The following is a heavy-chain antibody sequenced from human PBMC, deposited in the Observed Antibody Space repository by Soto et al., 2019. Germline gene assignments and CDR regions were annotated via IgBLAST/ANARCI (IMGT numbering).Heavy chain of an antibody. CDR3: ARGAGLCSGGSCYSDNWFDP. CDR1: GFTFTSSA. D-gene: IGHD2-15*01. Sequence: GASVKVSCKASGFTFTSSAMQWVRQARGQRLEWIGWIVVGSGSTSYAQKFQGRVTMTRDTSTSTVYMELSSLRSEDTAVYYCARGAGLCSGGSCYSDNWFDPWGQGTLVTVSS. J-gene: IGHJ5*02. CDR2: IVVGSGST. V-gene: IGHV1-58*02.